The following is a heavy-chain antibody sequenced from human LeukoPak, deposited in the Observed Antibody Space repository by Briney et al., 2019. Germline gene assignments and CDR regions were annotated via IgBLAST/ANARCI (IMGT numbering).Heavy chain of an antibody. Sequence: PSGTLSLTCAVSGGSISSTNWWRWVRQPPGKGLEWIGEIYHSGSTNYNPSLKSRVTISVDKSKNQFSLKLSSVTAADTAVYYCAKKYYYDSSPLDYWGQGTLVTVSS. CDR2: IYHSGST. J-gene: IGHJ4*02. V-gene: IGHV4-4*02. CDR1: GGSISSTNW. CDR3: AKKYYYDSSPLDY. D-gene: IGHD3-22*01.